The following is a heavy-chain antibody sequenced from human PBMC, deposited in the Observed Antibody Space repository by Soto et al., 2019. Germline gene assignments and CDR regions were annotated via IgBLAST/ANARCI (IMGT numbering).Heavy chain of an antibody. CDR1: GGTCGGYC. D-gene: IGHD6-13*01. Sequence: WGSLRVWWGAAGGTCGGYCRSWVRQDPRKGLEWVAVISYDGSNKYYADSVKGRFTISRDNSKNTLYLQMNSLRAEDTAVYYCARVMYSSSWYDYYYYYGMDVWGQGTTVTVSS. CDR3: ARVMYSSSWYDYYYYYGMDV. J-gene: IGHJ6*02. V-gene: IGHV3-30*03. CDR2: ISYDGSNK.